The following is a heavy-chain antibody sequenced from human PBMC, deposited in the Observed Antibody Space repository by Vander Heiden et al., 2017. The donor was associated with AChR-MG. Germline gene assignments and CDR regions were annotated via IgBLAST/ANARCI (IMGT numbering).Heavy chain of an antibody. J-gene: IGHJ4*02. D-gene: IGHD5-18*01. CDR3: ARLRWIQLGPIDY. Sequence: QLQLQESGPGLVKPSETLSLTCSVSGGSIRSNGYYWGWIPQPPGKGLEWIGSIFYSGTIFYNPSLKSRVTISGDTSIQQFSLKLSSVTAADRAVYYCARLRWIQLGPIDYWGQGILVTVSS. CDR1: GGSIRSNGYY. V-gene: IGHV4-39*01. CDR2: IFYSGTI.